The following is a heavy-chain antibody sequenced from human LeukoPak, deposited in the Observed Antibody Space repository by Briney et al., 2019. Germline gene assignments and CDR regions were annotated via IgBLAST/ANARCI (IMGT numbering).Heavy chain of an antibody. J-gene: IGHJ5*02. V-gene: IGHV4-4*07. Sequence: SETLSLTCTVSGGSISSYYWSWIRQPAGKGLAWIGRIYTDGHTNHNPPLNSRVTMSVDTSKNQISLKLSSVTAAETAVYYCARTTFWSGYRQNNWFDPWGQGTLVTVSS. CDR3: ARTTFWSGYRQNNWFDP. D-gene: IGHD3-3*01. CDR1: GGSISSYY. CDR2: IYTDGHT.